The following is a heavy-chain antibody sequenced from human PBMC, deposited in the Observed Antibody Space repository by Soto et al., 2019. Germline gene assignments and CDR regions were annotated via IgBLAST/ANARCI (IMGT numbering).Heavy chain of an antibody. CDR3: ARLPWADYGGIFDP. CDR1: GGSISNYY. Sequence: ETLSLTCTVSGGSISNYYWSWIRHPPGKKLEWIGNIYYSGSTNYNPSLKSRVTISVDTSKNQFSLKLYSVTTADTAMYYCARLPWADYGGIFDPWGQGTLVTVSS. V-gene: IGHV4-59*01. J-gene: IGHJ5*02. D-gene: IGHD4-17*01. CDR2: IYYSGST.